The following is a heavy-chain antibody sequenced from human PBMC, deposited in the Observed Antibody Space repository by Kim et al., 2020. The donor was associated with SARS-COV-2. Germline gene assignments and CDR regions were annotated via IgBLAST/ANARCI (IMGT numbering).Heavy chain of an antibody. CDR1: GFTFSSYA. J-gene: IGHJ4*02. V-gene: IGHV3-30*04. CDR3: ARARGHDSSGSRSGFDY. Sequence: GGSLRLSCAASGFTFSSYAMHWVRQAPGKGLEWVAVISYDGSNKYYADSVKGRFTISRDNSKNTLYLQMNSLRAEDTAVYYCARARGHDSSGSRSGFDYWGQGTLVTVSS. D-gene: IGHD3-22*01. CDR2: ISYDGSNK.